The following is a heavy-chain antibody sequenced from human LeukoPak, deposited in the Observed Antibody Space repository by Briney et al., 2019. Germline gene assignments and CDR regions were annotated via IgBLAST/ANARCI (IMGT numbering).Heavy chain of an antibody. J-gene: IGHJ5*02. CDR2: IYTSGST. CDR1: GGSISSYD. CDR3: AREVPRRSSNWFDP. D-gene: IGHD1-14*01. Sequence: SETLSLTCTVSGGSISSYDWSWIRQPAGKGLEWIGRIYTSGSTNYNPSLKSRVTMSVDTSKNQFSLKLSSVTAADTAVYYCAREVPRRSSNWFDPWGQGTLVTVSS. V-gene: IGHV4-4*07.